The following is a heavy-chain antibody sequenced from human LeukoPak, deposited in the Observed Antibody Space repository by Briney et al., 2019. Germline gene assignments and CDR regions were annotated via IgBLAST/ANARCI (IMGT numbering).Heavy chain of an antibody. Sequence: GGSLRLSCAASGFTFSSYAMSWARQAPGKGLEWVSAISGSGGSTYYADSVKGRFTISRDNSKNTLYLQMNSLRAEDTAVYYCAKVFAVARAFDYWGQGTLVTVSS. CDR3: AKVFAVARAFDY. CDR2: ISGSGGST. V-gene: IGHV3-23*01. J-gene: IGHJ4*02. D-gene: IGHD6-19*01. CDR1: GFTFSSYA.